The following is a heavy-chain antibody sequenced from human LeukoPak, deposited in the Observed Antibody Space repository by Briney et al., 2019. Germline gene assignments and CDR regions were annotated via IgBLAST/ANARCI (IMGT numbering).Heavy chain of an antibody. D-gene: IGHD6-13*01. V-gene: IGHV1-69*04. CDR1: GGTFSSYA. Sequence: SVKVSCKASGGTFSSYAIGWVRQAPGQGLEWMGRIIPILGIANYAQKFQGRVTITADKSTSTAYMELSSLRSEDTAVYYCARSIAAAGTCLNYWGQGTLVTVSS. CDR3: ARSIAAAGTCLNY. CDR2: IIPILGIA. J-gene: IGHJ4*02.